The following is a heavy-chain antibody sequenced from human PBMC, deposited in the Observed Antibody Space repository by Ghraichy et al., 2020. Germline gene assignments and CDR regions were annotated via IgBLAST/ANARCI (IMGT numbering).Heavy chain of an antibody. CDR2: ITHSGTT. Sequence: SETLSLTCAVYGGSFSGAHWTWIRQPPGKGLEWIGKITHSGTTNYNPSLKSRVTMSADTSKNQFSLNLTSVTAADTAVYYCARALGGTTLWWYDPWGQGNLVIVSS. D-gene: IGHD1-7*01. V-gene: IGHV4-34*01. J-gene: IGHJ5*02. CDR1: GGSFSGAH. CDR3: ARALGGTTLWWYDP.